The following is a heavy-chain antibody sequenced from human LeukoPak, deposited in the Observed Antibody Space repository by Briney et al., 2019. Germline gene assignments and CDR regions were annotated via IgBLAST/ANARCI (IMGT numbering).Heavy chain of an antibody. CDR2: IDSSGST. CDR3: ARLSVGATGDLFDY. J-gene: IGHJ4*02. Sequence: PSETLSLTCTVSGGSISTYFWSWIRQPPGKGLEWIGCIDSSGSTHYNPSLKSRVIISVDTSKNQFSLKVRSVTAADTAVYYCARLSVGATGDLFDYWGQGSLVTVSS. V-gene: IGHV4-59*08. D-gene: IGHD1-26*01. CDR1: GGSISTYF.